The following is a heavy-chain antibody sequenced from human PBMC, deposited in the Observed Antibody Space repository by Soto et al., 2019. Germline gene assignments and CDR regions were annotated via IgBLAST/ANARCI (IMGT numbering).Heavy chain of an antibody. CDR2: IYYSGYT. Sequence: SETLSLTCTVSGGSISSYYWIWIRQPPGRGLEWIAYIYYSGYTNYNPSLKSRVTILLGTSTSQFSLKVSSVTAADTAVYYCARDLTISSTDGPLDPWGHGTLVTVSS. J-gene: IGHJ5*02. V-gene: IGHV4-59*01. CDR1: GGSISSYY. CDR3: ARDLTISSTDGPLDP. D-gene: IGHD1-1*01.